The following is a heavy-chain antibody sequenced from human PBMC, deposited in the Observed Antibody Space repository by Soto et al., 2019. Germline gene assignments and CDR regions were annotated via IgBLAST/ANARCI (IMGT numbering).Heavy chain of an antibody. CDR3: ASFWGKYLEWLPISDPLFDY. V-gene: IGHV4-39*01. Sequence: SETLSLTCTVSGGSISSSSYYWGWIRQPPGKGLEWIGSIYYSGSTYYNPSLKSRVTISVDTSKNQFSLKLSSVTAADTAVYYFASFWGKYLEWLPISDPLFDYWGQGTLVTVSS. D-gene: IGHD3-3*01. CDR2: IYYSGST. CDR1: GGSISSSSYY. J-gene: IGHJ4*02.